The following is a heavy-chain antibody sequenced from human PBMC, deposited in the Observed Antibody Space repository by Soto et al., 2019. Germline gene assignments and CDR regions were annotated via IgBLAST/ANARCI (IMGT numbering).Heavy chain of an antibody. Sequence: PGWSLRLSCSASGFTFSSYAMHWVRQAPGKGLEWVAVISYDGSNKYYADSVKARFTISRDNSKNTLYLQMNSLRAEDTAVYYCAGLRRAFDIWGQGTMVTVSS. J-gene: IGHJ3*02. CDR1: GFTFSSYA. CDR3: AGLRRAFDI. V-gene: IGHV3-30-3*01. CDR2: ISYDGSNK. D-gene: IGHD4-17*01.